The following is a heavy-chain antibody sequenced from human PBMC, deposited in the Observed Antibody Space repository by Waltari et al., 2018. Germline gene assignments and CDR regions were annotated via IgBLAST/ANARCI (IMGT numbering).Heavy chain of an antibody. J-gene: IGHJ4*02. CDR1: GFTFSSYW. CDR3: ASWATTSANNFDY. CDR2: IKQDGSEK. D-gene: IGHD1-26*01. Sequence: EVQLVESGGGLVQPGGSLRLSCAASGFTFSSYWMSWVRQAPGKGLEWVANIKQDGSEKYYVDSVKGRFTISRDNAKNSLYLQMNSLRAEDTAVYYCASWATTSANNFDYWGQGTLVIVSS. V-gene: IGHV3-7*01.